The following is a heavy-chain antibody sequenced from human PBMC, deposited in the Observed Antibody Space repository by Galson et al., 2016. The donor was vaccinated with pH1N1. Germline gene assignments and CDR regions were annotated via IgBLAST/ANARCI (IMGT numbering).Heavy chain of an antibody. CDR3: VSPKTAHIPLTGLFHH. CDR2: VSGSGIST. CDR1: GFTFSSYG. D-gene: IGHD3-9*01. Sequence: SLRLSCAASGFTFSSYGMSWVRQAPGKGLEWVSAVSGSGISTCFADSVKGRFTISRDNSKSTLFLHMNSLRAEDTAIYYCVSPKTAHIPLTGLFHHWGQGALVTVSS. J-gene: IGHJ4*02. V-gene: IGHV3-23*01.